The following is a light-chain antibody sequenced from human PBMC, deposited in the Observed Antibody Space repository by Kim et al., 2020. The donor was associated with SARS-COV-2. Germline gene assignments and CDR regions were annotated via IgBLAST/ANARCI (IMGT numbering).Light chain of an antibody. Sequence: QSVLTQPPSASGSPGQSVTISCTGTSSDIGDYNYVSWYQQYPGKAPKLMIYEVSKWPSGVPDRFSGSKSGNTASLTVSGLQAEDEADYYCSSYAGSSNWVFGGGTQLTVL. CDR1: SSDIGDYNY. CDR3: SSYAGSSNWV. V-gene: IGLV2-8*01. J-gene: IGLJ3*02. CDR2: EVS.